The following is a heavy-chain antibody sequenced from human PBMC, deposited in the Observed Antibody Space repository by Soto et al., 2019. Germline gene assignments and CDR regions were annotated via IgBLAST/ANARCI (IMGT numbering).Heavy chain of an antibody. D-gene: IGHD1-26*01. CDR3: AKDAAIVSRTFNHFDR. CDR1: GFFFSSYA. V-gene: IGHV3-23*01. J-gene: IGHJ4*02. CDR2: IGGRGGYT. Sequence: GGSLILSCAASGFFFSSYAMSWVRQAPGKVLEWVAGIGGRGGYTSYADSVKGRFTISRGNSKNTEYLLRKSQRDEDTDVYYCAKDAAIVSRTFNHFDRWGQGDLVPVSS.